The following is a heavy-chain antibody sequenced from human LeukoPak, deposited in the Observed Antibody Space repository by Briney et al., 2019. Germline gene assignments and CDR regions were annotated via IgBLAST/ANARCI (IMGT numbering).Heavy chain of an antibody. Sequence: GGSLRLSGAASGFSFSSYAMSWVRQAPGKGLEWVSGISGSGGSTYYADSVKGRFTISRDNAKNSLYLQMNSLRAEDTAVYYCARDGYGDYGALDAFDIWGQGTMVTVSS. V-gene: IGHV3-23*01. CDR2: ISGSGGST. D-gene: IGHD4-17*01. CDR3: ARDGYGDYGALDAFDI. J-gene: IGHJ3*02. CDR1: GFSFSSYA.